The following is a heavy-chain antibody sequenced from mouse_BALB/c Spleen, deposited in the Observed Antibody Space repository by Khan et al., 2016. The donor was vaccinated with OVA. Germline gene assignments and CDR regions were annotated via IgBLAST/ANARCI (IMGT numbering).Heavy chain of an antibody. CDR2: IFPGTGTT. CDR1: GYTFTSYW. CDR3: ARGYCGNYEFAY. Sequence: QVRLQQSGAELVKPGASVKLSCKTFGYTFTSYWIQWVKQRPGQGLGWIGEIFPGTGTTYYNENFKGKATLTIDTSYTTAYMQLSSLTSEDSAVYFWARGYCGNYEFAYWGQGTLVTVSA. V-gene: IGHV1S132*01. J-gene: IGHJ3*01. D-gene: IGHD2-1*01.